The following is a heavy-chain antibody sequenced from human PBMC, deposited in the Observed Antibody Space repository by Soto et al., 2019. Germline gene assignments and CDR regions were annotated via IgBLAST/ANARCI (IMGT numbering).Heavy chain of an antibody. CDR3: AKGYIVTGGMDV. J-gene: IGHJ6*02. Sequence: GESLKISCAASGFTFSSYAMSWVRQAPGKGLEWVSAISGSGGSTYYADSVKGRFTISRDNSKNTLYLQMNSLRAEDTAVYYCAKGYIVTGGMDVWGQGTTVTVSS. V-gene: IGHV3-23*01. CDR1: GFTFSSYA. CDR2: ISGSGGST. D-gene: IGHD2-15*01.